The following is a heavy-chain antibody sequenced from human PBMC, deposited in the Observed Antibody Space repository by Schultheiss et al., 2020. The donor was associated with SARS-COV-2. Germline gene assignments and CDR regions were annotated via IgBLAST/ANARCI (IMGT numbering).Heavy chain of an antibody. CDR2: LFTSGG. CDR1: GFTFSSYS. V-gene: IGHV3-NL1*01. Sequence: GGSLRLSCAASGFTFSSYSMHWVRQAPGKGLEWVSLLFTSGGDSVKGRFTISRDNSKNTLYLQMNSLRAEDTAVYYCAKAKHWGQGTLVTVSS. J-gene: IGHJ4*02. CDR3: AKAKH.